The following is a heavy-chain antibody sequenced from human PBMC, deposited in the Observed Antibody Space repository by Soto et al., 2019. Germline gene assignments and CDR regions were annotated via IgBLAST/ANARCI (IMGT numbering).Heavy chain of an antibody. Sequence: SETLSLTCTVSGGSISSYYWSWIRQPPGKGLEWIGYIYYSGSTNYNPSLKSRVTISVDTSKNQFSLKLSSETAADTAVYYCARVAVTTRSIDYRAQETLVTVSS. J-gene: IGHJ4*02. V-gene: IGHV4-59*01. CDR1: GGSISSYY. CDR2: IYYSGST. D-gene: IGHD4-17*01. CDR3: ARVAVTTRSIDY.